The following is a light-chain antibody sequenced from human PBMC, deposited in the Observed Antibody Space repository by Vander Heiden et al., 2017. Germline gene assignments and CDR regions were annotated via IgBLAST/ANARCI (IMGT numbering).Light chain of an antibody. J-gene: IGKJ2*01. CDR2: WAS. Sequence: DIVMTQSPDSLAVSLGERATINCKSSQDILYSSNNKDYLAWYQQKPGQPPKLLFYWASTRESEGPDRFRGSGSGTDFTLTISSLQAEDVAVYYCQQYYASPYAFGQGTKLEIK. CDR1: QDILYSSNNKDY. V-gene: IGKV4-1*01. CDR3: QQYYASPYA.